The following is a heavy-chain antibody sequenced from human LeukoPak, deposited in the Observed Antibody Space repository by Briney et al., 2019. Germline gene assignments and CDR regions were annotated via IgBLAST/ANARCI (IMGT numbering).Heavy chain of an antibody. V-gene: IGHV3-9*01. J-gene: IGHJ4*02. CDR1: GFTFDDYA. D-gene: IGHD3-10*01. CDR2: ISWNSGSI. Sequence: GGSLRLSCAASGFTFDDYAMHWVRQAPGKGLEWVSGISWNSGSIGYADSVKGRLTISRDNAQNSLSLQMNSLRAEDTAVYYCARDLLLYFGEVTMAFDYWGLGTLVTVSS. CDR3: ARDLLLYFGEVTMAFDY.